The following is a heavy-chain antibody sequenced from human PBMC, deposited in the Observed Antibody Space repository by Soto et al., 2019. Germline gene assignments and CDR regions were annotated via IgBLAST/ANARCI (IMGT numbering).Heavy chain of an antibody. D-gene: IGHD4-17*01. Sequence: PSETLSLTCTVSGGSVTNSSYYWGWIRQSPGKGLEWIGSVYYRGRSYSKSSVKSRVTISVDTSKNQFPLNFNSVTASDTALYYCVSQRTTVLTQAYFDYWGPGALVTVSS. V-gene: IGHV4-39*01. CDR3: VSQRTTVLTQAYFDY. CDR2: VYYRGRS. J-gene: IGHJ4*02. CDR1: GGSVTNSSYY.